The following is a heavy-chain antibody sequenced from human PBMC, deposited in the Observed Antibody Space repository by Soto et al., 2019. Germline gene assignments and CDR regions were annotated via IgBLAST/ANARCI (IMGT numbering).Heavy chain of an antibody. CDR2: IYYSGST. CDR1: GGSISSGGYY. Sequence: KSSETLSLTCTVSGGSISSGGYYWSWIRQHPGKGLEWIGYIYYSGSTYYNPSLKNRVTISVDTSKNLFSLKLSSVTAADTAVYYCARTQFVVAGHRFDPCGQGTLVTVYS. CDR3: ARTQFVVAGHRFDP. J-gene: IGHJ5*02. D-gene: IGHD2-15*01. V-gene: IGHV4-31*03.